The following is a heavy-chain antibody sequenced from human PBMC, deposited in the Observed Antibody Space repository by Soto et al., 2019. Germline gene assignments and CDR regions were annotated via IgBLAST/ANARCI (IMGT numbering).Heavy chain of an antibody. D-gene: IGHD5-12*01. Sequence: SETLSLTCTVSGGSVSSGSFYWSWIRRPPGKGLEWIGYFYDSGSTNYNPSLRSRVTMSVDTSKNQFYLKLSSVTAADTAVYYCAASAPPATNYYYAMDVWGQGTTVTVSS. CDR2: FYDSGST. CDR1: GGSVSSGSFY. CDR3: AASAPPATNYYYAMDV. J-gene: IGHJ6*02. V-gene: IGHV4-61*01.